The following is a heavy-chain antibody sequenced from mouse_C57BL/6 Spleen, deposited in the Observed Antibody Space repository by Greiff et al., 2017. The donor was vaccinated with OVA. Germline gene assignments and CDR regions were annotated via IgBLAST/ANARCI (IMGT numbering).Heavy chain of an antibody. CDR1: GFTFSSYG. J-gene: IGHJ2*01. CDR3: ARPDSNYEDY. V-gene: IGHV5-6*01. Sequence: EVQLQESGGDLVKPGGSLKLSCAASGFTFSSYGMSWVRQTPDKRLEWVATISSGGSYTYYPDSVKGRFTISRDNAKNTLYLQMSSLKSEDTAMYYCARPDSNYEDYWGQGTTLTVSS. D-gene: IGHD2-5*01. CDR2: ISSGGSYT.